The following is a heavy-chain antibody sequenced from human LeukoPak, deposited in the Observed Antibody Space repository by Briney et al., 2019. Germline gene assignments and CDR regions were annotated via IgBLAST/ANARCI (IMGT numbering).Heavy chain of an antibody. Sequence: SETLSLTCTVSGGSISSYYWSWIRQPAGKGLERIGRIYTSGSTNYNPSLKSRVTMSVDTSKNQFSLKLSSVTAADTAVYYCARRGRWDSSSWFDYWGQGTLVTVSS. J-gene: IGHJ4*02. CDR2: IYTSGST. CDR3: ARRGRWDSSSWFDY. CDR1: GGSISSYY. D-gene: IGHD6-13*01. V-gene: IGHV4-4*07.